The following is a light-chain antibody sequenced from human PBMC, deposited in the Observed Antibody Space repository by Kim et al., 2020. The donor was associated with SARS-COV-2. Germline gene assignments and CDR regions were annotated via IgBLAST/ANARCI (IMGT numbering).Light chain of an antibody. CDR2: HIN. CDR3: ASWDDSRSAWL. Sequence: GQKVTLSFSGSTSNIGRSTVNWYRQLPGTAPTLLIYHINQRPSGVPDRFSGSKSGYSASLAISGLHSDDEADYYCASWDDSRSAWLFGGGTRLTVL. CDR1: TSNIGRST. V-gene: IGLV1-44*01. J-gene: IGLJ3*02.